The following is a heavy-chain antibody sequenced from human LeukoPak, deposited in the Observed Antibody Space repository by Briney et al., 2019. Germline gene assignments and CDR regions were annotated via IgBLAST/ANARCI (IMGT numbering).Heavy chain of an antibody. CDR1: GFTFSRYS. D-gene: IGHD3-10*01. J-gene: IGHJ5*01. Sequence: GGSLRLSCAASGFTFSRYSMNWVRQAPGKGLEWVSFISSSSSYIYYAESVKGRFTISRDNAKNSLYLQMNSLRADDTAVYYCARSLLWFGANLIWFDSWGQGTLVTVSS. CDR3: ARSLLWFGANLIWFDS. V-gene: IGHV3-21*01. CDR2: ISSSSSYI.